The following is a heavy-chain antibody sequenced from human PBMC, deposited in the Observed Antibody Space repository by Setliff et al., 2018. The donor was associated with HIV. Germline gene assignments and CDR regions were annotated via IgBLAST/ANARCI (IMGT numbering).Heavy chain of an antibody. J-gene: IGHJ4*02. V-gene: IGHV4-34*01. Sequence: SETLSLTCAVYGGSFSGYYWSWIRQPPGKGLEWIGEINHGGGTNYNASLKSRVTISVDTSKNQFSLKLSSVTAADTAVYYCARAFRYSGSVNYYRPLDYWGQGTLVTVS. CDR2: INHGGGT. D-gene: IGHD3-10*01. CDR3: ARAFRYSGSVNYYRPLDY. CDR1: GGSFSGYY.